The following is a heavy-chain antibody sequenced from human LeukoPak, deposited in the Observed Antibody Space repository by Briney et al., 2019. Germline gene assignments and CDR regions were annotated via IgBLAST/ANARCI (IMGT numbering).Heavy chain of an antibody. CDR3: ARGALTYYYYY. CDR2: TSFSGNTI. V-gene: IGHV3-11*01. D-gene: IGHD4/OR15-4a*01. CDR1: GFTFSDYY. Sequence: GGSLRLSCAASGFTFSDYYMSWIRQAPGKGLEWVSYTSFSGNTISYADSVKGRFTFSRDNAKNSLFLQMNSLRAEDTAVYYCARGALTYYYYYWGQGTLVAVSS. J-gene: IGHJ4*02.